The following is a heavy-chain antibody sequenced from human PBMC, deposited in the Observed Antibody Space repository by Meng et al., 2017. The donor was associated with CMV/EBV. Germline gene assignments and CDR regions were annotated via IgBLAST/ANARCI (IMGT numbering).Heavy chain of an antibody. Sequence: GASLMISCAASGFTFSSYEMNWVRQAPGKGLEWVSYTSSSGSTIYYADSVKGRFTISRDNAKNSLYLQMNSLRAEDTAVYYCARGRGYCSSTSCYRAFDYWGQGTLVTVSS. J-gene: IGHJ4*02. CDR2: TSSSGSTI. D-gene: IGHD2-2*02. CDR3: ARGRGYCSSTSCYRAFDY. V-gene: IGHV3-48*03. CDR1: GFTFSSYE.